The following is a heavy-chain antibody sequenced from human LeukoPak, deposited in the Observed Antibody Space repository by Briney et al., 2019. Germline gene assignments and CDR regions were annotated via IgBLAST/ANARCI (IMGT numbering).Heavy chain of an antibody. J-gene: IGHJ4*02. Sequence: TPSETLSLTCTVSGGSISTSSYFWAWIRQPPGKGLEWIGSIYYSGSTYYNPSLKSRVTISVDTSKNQFSLKLSSVTAADTAVYYCARLVKYSSSPDFDYWGQGTLVTVSS. V-gene: IGHV4-39*01. CDR1: GGSISTSSYF. D-gene: IGHD6-6*01. CDR2: IYYSGST. CDR3: ARLVKYSSSPDFDY.